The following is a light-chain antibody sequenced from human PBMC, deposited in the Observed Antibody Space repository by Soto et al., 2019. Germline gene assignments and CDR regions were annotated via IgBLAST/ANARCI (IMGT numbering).Light chain of an antibody. J-gene: IGKJ5*01. V-gene: IGKV3-20*01. CDR3: QQYGSSLIT. Sequence: EIVLTQSPGTLSLSPEERATLFCRASQSVSSSYLAWYQQKPGQAPRLLIYGASSRATGIPDRFSGSGSGTDFTLTISRLEPEDFAVYYCQQYGSSLITFGQGTRLEIK. CDR2: GAS. CDR1: QSVSSSY.